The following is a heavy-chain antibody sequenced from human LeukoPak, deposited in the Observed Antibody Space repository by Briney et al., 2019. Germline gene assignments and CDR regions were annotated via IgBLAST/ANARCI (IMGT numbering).Heavy chain of an antibody. CDR2: IWYDGSNK. CDR3: AKELDTPGRM. Sequence: VIWYDGSNKYYADSVKGRFTISRDNSKNTLYLQMNSLRAEDTAVYYCAKELDTPGRMWGQGTMVTVSS. J-gene: IGHJ3*01. D-gene: IGHD5-18*01. V-gene: IGHV3-33*06.